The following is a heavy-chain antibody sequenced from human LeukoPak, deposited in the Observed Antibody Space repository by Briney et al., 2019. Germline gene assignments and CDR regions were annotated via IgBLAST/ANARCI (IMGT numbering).Heavy chain of an antibody. CDR1: GFTFDDYG. D-gene: IGHD2-2*02. J-gene: IGHJ4*02. CDR2: INWNGGST. Sequence: GGSLRLSCAASGFTFDDYGMSWVRHAPGKGLEWVSGINWNGGSTVYADSVKGRFTISRDNAKNSLYLQMNSLRAEDTALYYCARAAYCSSTSCYTYYFDYWGQGTLVTVSS. CDR3: ARAAYCSSTSCYTYYFDY. V-gene: IGHV3-20*04.